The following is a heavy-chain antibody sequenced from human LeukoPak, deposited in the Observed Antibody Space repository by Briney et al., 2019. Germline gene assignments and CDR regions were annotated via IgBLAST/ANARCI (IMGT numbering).Heavy chain of an antibody. J-gene: IGHJ5*02. CDR2: IYYSGST. CDR1: GGSISSYY. V-gene: IGHV4-59*01. CDR3: ARDLGRSSGWYWFDP. Sequence: TSETLSLTRTVSGGSISSYYWSWIRQPPGKGLEWIGYIYYSGSTNYNPSLKSRVTISVDTSKNQFSLKLSSVTAADTAVYYCARDLGRSSGWYWFDPWGQGTLVTVSS. D-gene: IGHD6-19*01.